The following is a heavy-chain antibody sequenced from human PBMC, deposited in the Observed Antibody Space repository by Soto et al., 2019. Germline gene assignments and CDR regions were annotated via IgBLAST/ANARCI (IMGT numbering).Heavy chain of an antibody. D-gene: IGHD3-22*01. V-gene: IGHV1-69*13. Sequence: SVKVSCKASGGLFSSYPISWVRQVPGRGLEWMGGIIPVFQTAYYTQRFQGRVTITADESTNTAYMEMSSLRSEETAIYYCARGGSGYTWFNEFWGQGTLVTVSS. CDR3: ARGGSGYTWFNEF. CDR1: GGLFSSYP. CDR2: IIPVFQTA. J-gene: IGHJ4*02.